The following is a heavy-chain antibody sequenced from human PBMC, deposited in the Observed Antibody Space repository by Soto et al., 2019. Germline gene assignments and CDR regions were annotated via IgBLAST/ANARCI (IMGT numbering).Heavy chain of an antibody. D-gene: IGHD3-10*01. CDR2: ISGSDGKT. J-gene: IGHJ4*02. V-gene: IGHV3-23*01. CDR3: ARWSSLDY. Sequence: RRLSCAASGFSFGSYALSWVRQAPGKGLEWVSTISGSDGKTFYADSAKGRFSISRDTSQNTLYLQMNSLRADDTAIYYCARWSSLDYWGPGTRVTVSS. CDR1: GFSFGSYA.